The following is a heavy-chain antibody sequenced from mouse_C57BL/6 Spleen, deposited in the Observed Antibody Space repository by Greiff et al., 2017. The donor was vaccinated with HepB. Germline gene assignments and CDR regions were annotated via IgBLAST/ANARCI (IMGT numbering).Heavy chain of an antibody. CDR3: TGGFYDYGGYFDV. D-gene: IGHD2-4*01. J-gene: IGHJ1*03. CDR2: IRLKSDNYAT. Sequence: EVKLMESGGGLVQPGGSMKLSCVASGFTFSNYWMNWVRQSPEKGLEWVAQIRLKSDNYATHYAESVKGRFTISRDDSKSSVYLQMNNLRAEDTGIYYCTGGFYDYGGYFDVWGTGTTVTVSS. V-gene: IGHV6-3*01. CDR1: GFTFSNYW.